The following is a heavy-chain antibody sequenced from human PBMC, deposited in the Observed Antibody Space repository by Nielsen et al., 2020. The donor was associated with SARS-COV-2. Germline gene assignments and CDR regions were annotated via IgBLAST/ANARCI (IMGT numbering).Heavy chain of an antibody. Sequence: GESLKISCAASGFTFRRFSMSWLRQAPGKGLEWVANIKQDGSEKYYVDSVKGRFTISRDNAKNSLYLQMNSLRAEDTAVYYCATIVDIVALAGYGMDVWGQGTTVTVSS. CDR3: ATIVDIVALAGYGMDV. D-gene: IGHD5-12*01. J-gene: IGHJ6*02. V-gene: IGHV3-7*01. CDR1: GFTFRRFS. CDR2: IKQDGSEK.